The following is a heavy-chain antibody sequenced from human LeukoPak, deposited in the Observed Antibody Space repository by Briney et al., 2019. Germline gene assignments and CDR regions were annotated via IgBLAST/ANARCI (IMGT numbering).Heavy chain of an antibody. Sequence: PSETLSLTFTVSGGSINSISYYWGWIRQPPGKGLEWIGSMYYSGSTYYNPSLKSRVTISVDTSKNQLSLKLSSVTAADTAVYYCARSVYSTHAACWSQGTLVTVSS. CDR3: ARSVYSTHAAC. CDR1: GGSINSISYY. CDR2: MYYSGST. V-gene: IGHV4-39*01. D-gene: IGHD5/OR15-5a*01. J-gene: IGHJ4*02.